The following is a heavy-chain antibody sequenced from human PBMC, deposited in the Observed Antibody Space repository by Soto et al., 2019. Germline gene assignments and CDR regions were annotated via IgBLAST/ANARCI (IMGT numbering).Heavy chain of an antibody. J-gene: IGHJ6*03. D-gene: IGHD2-15*01. CDR3: TTGYCSGGGCRLYYYYYYMDI. CDR1: GFTFSHAW. CDR2: IKSKTDGGTT. V-gene: IGHV3-15*01. Sequence: EVQLVESGGGLVKPGGSLRLSCAASGFTFSHAWMSWVRQVPGKGLEWVGRIKSKTDGGTTDYAAPVRGRFTVSRDDSENTLYLQMRSLKTEDTAVYYCTTGYCSGGGCRLYYYYYYMDIWGKGTTVTVSS.